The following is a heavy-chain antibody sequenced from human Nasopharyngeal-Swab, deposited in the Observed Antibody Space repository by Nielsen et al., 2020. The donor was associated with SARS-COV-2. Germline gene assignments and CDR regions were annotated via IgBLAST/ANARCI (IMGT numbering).Heavy chain of an antibody. V-gene: IGHV3-30-3*01. Sequence: VRQAPGKGLVWVAVISYDGSNKYYADSVKGRFTISRDNSKNTLYLQMNSLRAEDTAVYYCARGWGFSYYYDSSGMNWFDPWGQGTLVTVSS. D-gene: IGHD3-22*01. CDR2: ISYDGSNK. J-gene: IGHJ5*02. CDR3: ARGWGFSYYYDSSGMNWFDP.